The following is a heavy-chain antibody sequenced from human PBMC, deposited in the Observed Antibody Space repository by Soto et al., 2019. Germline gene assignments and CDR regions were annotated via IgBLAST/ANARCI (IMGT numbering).Heavy chain of an antibody. Sequence: QVQLVQSGAEVKKPGSSVKVSCKASGGTFSSYTISWVRQAPGQGLEWMGRIIPILGIANYAQKFQGRVTITGDKTTSTAYMELRSLRSEGTAVYYCASTGGHCSGGSCKLRAFDIWGQGTMVTVSS. J-gene: IGHJ3*02. CDR1: GGTFSSYT. CDR2: IIPILGIA. CDR3: ASTGGHCSGGSCKLRAFDI. D-gene: IGHD2-15*01. V-gene: IGHV1-69*02.